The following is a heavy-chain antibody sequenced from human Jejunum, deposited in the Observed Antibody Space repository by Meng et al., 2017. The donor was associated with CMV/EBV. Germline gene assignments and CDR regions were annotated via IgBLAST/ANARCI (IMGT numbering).Heavy chain of an antibody. V-gene: IGHV4-30-4*08. CDR1: YD. J-gene: IGHJ3*02. CDR3: ARDSASISDSTGHYHASGTFDM. D-gene: IGHD3-9*01. Sequence: YDGTGIRQPTGKGLECIGYSVYSGNSYYNPSLQSRAIISVDTSRNQFSLNLTSVTAADTAVYYCARDSASISDSTGHYHASGTFDMWGQGTLVTVSS. CDR2: SVYSGNS.